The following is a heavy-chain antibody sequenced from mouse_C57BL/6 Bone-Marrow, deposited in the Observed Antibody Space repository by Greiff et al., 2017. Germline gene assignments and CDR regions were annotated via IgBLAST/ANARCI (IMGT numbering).Heavy chain of an antibody. Sequence: VQLQQPGAELVKPGASVKLSCKASGYTFTSYWMQWVKPRPGQGLEWIGEIDPSDSYTNYNQKFKGKATLTVDTSSSTAYMQLSSLTSEDSAVYYCAGAYYSNYWYFDVWGTGTTVTVSS. J-gene: IGHJ1*03. CDR3: AGAYYSNYWYFDV. V-gene: IGHV1-50*01. CDR1: GYTFTSYW. CDR2: IDPSDSYT. D-gene: IGHD2-5*01.